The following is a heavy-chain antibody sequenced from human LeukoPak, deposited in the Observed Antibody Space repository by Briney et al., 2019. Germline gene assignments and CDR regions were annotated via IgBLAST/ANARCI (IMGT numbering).Heavy chain of an antibody. CDR2: IYYSGST. V-gene: IGHV4-59*01. CDR3: ATLNWNFDY. J-gene: IGHJ4*02. Sequence: KPSETLSLTCTVSGGSISSYYWSWIRQPPGKGLEWIGYIYYSGSTNYNPSLKSRVTISVDTSKNQFSLKLSSVTAADTAVYYCATLNWNFDYWGQGTLVTVSS. D-gene: IGHD1-1*01. CDR1: GGSISSYY.